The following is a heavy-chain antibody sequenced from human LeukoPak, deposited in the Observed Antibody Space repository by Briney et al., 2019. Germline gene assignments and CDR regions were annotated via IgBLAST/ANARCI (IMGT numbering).Heavy chain of an antibody. CDR3: VRPDRIFGVPAPFDA. J-gene: IGHJ3*01. V-gene: IGHV1-69*01. D-gene: IGHD3-3*02. Sequence: ASVKVSCKASGGSFSDYPINWVRQAPGQGLEWLGGIIPKYSASNDAQAFQGRVTVTAAESTNPVYMEMSGLRPDDTAVYYCVRPDRIFGVPAPFDAWGQGTLVAVSS. CDR2: IIPKYSAS. CDR1: GGSFSDYP.